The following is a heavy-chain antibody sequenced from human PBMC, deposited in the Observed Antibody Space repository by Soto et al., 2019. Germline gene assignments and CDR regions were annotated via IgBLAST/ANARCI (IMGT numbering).Heavy chain of an antibody. Sequence: QVQLQESGPGLVKPSETLSLTCTVSGGSISVYYWSWIRQPPGKGLEWIGNIDYSGGTHYNPSLKSRVAVSVDTFKNQFSLNLGSLTAGDTACYYCAGERDCTTGSCYGGEGFDIWGRGTMVTVSS. CDR3: AGERDCTTGSCYGGEGFDI. J-gene: IGHJ3*02. D-gene: IGHD2-15*01. CDR1: GGSISVYY. CDR2: IDYSGGT. V-gene: IGHV4-59*01.